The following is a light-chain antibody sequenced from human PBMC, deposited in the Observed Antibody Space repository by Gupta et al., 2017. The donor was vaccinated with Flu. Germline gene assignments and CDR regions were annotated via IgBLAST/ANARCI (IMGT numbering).Light chain of an antibody. Sequence: SALIQPASVSGSPVQSITISCTGTSSDIGGYNYVSWYQQYTGKAPKLMIYEVSNRPSGVTNRFSGSKSGNTASLTISGLQAEDEADYYCSSYTSSSTVVFGGGTKLTVL. CDR1: SSDIGGYNY. V-gene: IGLV2-14*01. J-gene: IGLJ2*01. CDR2: EVS. CDR3: SSYTSSSTVV.